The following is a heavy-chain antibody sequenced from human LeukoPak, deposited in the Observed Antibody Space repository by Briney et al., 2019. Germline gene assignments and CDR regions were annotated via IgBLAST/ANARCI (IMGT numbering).Heavy chain of an antibody. D-gene: IGHD5-24*01. J-gene: IGHJ3*02. CDR1: GGTFSSYA. Sequence: SVKVSCKASGGTFSSYAISWVRQAPGQGLEWMGGIIPIFGTANYAQKFQGRVTITADKSTSTAYMELSSLRSEDTAVYYCARGEDGYNWDAFDIWGQGTMVTVSS. V-gene: IGHV1-69*06. CDR3: ARGEDGYNWDAFDI. CDR2: IIPIFGTA.